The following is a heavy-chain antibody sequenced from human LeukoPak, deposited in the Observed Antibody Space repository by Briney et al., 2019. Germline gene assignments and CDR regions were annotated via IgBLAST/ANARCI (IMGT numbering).Heavy chain of an antibody. Sequence: ASVTVSCKASGYTFTSYAMNWVRQAPGQGLEWMGWINTNTGNPTYAQGFTGRFVFSLDTSVSTAYLQISSLKAEDTAVYYCARDRVRVPAAMKRRSNWFDPWGQGTLVTVSS. CDR1: GYTFTSYA. CDR3: ARDRVRVPAAMKRRSNWFDP. J-gene: IGHJ5*02. CDR2: INTNTGNP. D-gene: IGHD2-2*01. V-gene: IGHV7-4-1*02.